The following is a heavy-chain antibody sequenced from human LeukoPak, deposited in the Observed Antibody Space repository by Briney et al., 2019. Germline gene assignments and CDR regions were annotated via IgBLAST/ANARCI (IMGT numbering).Heavy chain of an antibody. CDR1: GFTFDDYA. CDR2: ITWNRDNI. D-gene: IGHD2-15*01. J-gene: IGHJ6*02. V-gene: IGHV3-9*01. CDR3: AKDLGSAITSALVLDV. Sequence: GGSLRLSCATSGFTFDDYAMHCVRQAPGKGLEWVSGITWNRDNIGYGDSVKGRFTISRDNVKSALYLQMNSLRPEDTALYYCAKDLGSAITSALVLDVWGQGTTVIVSS.